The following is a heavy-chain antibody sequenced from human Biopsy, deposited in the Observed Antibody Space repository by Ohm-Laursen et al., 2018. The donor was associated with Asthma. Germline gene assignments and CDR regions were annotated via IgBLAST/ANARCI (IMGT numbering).Heavy chain of an antibody. J-gene: IGHJ4*02. D-gene: IGHD5-12*01. CDR2: ISYDGNHK. CDR1: GFTFSTYG. Sequence: SLRLSCTASGFTFSTYGMHWVRQAPGKGLEWVAVISYDGNHKFYEDPVKGRFTISRDNSKNTLYLQMNSLRTEDTAVYYCAKRRGYSGHDNDYWGQGTLVSVSS. V-gene: IGHV3-30*18. CDR3: AKRRGYSGHDNDY.